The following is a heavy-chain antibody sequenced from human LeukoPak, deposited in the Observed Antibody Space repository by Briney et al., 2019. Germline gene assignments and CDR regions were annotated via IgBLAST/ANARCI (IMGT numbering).Heavy chain of an antibody. Sequence: AGGSLRLSCAASGFTFSSYAMTWVRQAPGKGLEWVSTFRSSGGSTYYADSVKGRFTISRDSSTNTLFLQMNSLRAEDTAVYYCAKYCSGGNCYSGLYWGQGTLVTVSS. D-gene: IGHD2-15*01. CDR2: FRSSGGST. CDR3: AKYCSGGNCYSGLY. CDR1: GFTFSSYA. V-gene: IGHV3-23*01. J-gene: IGHJ4*02.